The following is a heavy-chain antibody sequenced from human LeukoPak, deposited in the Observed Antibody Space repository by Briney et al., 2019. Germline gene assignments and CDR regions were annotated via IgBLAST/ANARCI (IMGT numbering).Heavy chain of an antibody. J-gene: IGHJ4*02. V-gene: IGHV1-8*01. CDR3: ARIPKNYDSSGYRPPFDY. D-gene: IGHD3-22*01. CDR1: GYTFTSYD. Sequence: ASVKVSCKASGYTFTSYDINWVRQAPGQGLEWMGWMNPNSGNTGYAQKFQGRVTMTRNTSISTAYMELSSLRSEDTAVYYCARIPKNYDSSGYRPPFDYWGQGTLVTVSS. CDR2: MNPNSGNT.